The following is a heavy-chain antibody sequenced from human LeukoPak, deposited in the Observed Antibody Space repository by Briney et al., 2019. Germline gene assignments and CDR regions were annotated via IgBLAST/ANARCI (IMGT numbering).Heavy chain of an antibody. CDR1: GYTFSSYA. CDR2: LNPGNGYT. CDR3: ARDYRFGEPFY. D-gene: IGHD3-10*01. Sequence: GSVKVSCKASGYTFSSYALHWVRQAPGQSLEWMGWLNPGNGYTKYSQTFQGRVTFTRDTSASTAYMELSSLRSEDTAIYYCARDYRFGEPFYWGQGTLVTVSS. J-gene: IGHJ4*02. V-gene: IGHV1-3*01.